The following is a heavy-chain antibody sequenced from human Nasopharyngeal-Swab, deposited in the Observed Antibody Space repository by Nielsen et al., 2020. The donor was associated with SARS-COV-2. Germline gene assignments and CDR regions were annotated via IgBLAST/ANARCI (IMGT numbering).Heavy chain of an antibody. V-gene: IGHV3-23*01. J-gene: IGHJ4*02. Sequence: WIRQPPGKGLEWVSTVSGSGDSTYYADSVKGRFTISRDNSKSTLYLQMNSLRVEDTAVYYCARGYCGGACPEGYWGQGTLVTVSS. CDR2: VSGSGDST. D-gene: IGHD2-21*01. CDR3: ARGYCGGACPEGY.